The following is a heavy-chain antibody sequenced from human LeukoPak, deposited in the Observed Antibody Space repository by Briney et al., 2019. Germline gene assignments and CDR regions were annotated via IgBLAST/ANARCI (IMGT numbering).Heavy chain of an antibody. Sequence: PGGSLTLSCEASGFTFPTYPMSWVRQAPGKGLEWVSTFSGSGGRTLYAHSVKGRFTISRDNSKNTLSLQMNSLRAEDTAVYYCAKVTSSYNYFDYWGQGSLVTVSS. CDR3: AKVTSSYNYFDY. CDR1: GFTFPTYP. J-gene: IGHJ4*02. D-gene: IGHD2-2*01. V-gene: IGHV3-23*01. CDR2: FSGSGGRT.